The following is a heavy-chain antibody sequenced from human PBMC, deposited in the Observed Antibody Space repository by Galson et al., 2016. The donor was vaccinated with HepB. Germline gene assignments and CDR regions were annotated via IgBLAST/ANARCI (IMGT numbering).Heavy chain of an antibody. Sequence: SLRLSCAASGFAFNDYAMHWVRQVPGKGLEWVSGIGWDSGRIGYADSVKGRFTISRDNAKNSLYSQMQSLRTEDTALYYCAKDIGIADFGLHVWGQGTTVTVSS. J-gene: IGHJ6*02. CDR1: GFAFNDYA. D-gene: IGHD4-11*01. CDR3: AKDIGIADFGLHV. CDR2: IGWDSGRI. V-gene: IGHV3-9*01.